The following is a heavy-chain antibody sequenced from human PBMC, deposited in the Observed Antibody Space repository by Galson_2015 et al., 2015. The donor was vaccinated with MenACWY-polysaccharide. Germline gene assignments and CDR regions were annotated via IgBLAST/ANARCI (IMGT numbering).Heavy chain of an antibody. V-gene: IGHV1-2*06. CDR3: SRERGAGGTYLNY. J-gene: IGHJ4*02. CDR1: GYTFTGYY. CDR2: ISPHSGDT. Sequence: SVKVSCKASGYTFTGYYIHWVRQAPGKGLEWMGRISPHSGDTNCAQNFQGRVTMTRDTSISTDYMELSRLSSDDTAVYYCSRERGAGGTYLNYRGQGALVAASS.